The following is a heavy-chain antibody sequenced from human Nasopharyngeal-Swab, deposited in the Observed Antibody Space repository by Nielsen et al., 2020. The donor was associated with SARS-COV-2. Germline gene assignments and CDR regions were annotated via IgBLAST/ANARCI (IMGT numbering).Heavy chain of an antibody. CDR1: GGSISSYY. V-gene: IGHV4-59*01. D-gene: IGHD3-22*01. J-gene: IGHJ5*02. Sequence: SETPSLTCTVSGGSISSYYWSWIRQPPGKGLEWIGYIYYSGSTNYNPSLKSRVTISVDTSKNQFSLKLSSVTAADTAVYYCARVIIYDSSGYYNWFDPWGQGTLVTVSS. CDR2: IYYSGST. CDR3: ARVIIYDSSGYYNWFDP.